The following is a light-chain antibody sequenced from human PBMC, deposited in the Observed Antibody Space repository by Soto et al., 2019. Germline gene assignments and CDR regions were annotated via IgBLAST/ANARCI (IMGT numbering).Light chain of an antibody. Sequence: QSVLTQPPSASGTPGQRVSISCSGGRSNIGTNYVSWYQLLPGTAPKLLIYMNNQRPSGVPDRFSGSKSGTSASLAISGLRSEDEADYYCAAWDDSLSGFYVFGTGTKLTVL. CDR1: RSNIGTNY. CDR3: AAWDDSLSGFYV. CDR2: MNN. J-gene: IGLJ1*01. V-gene: IGLV1-47*01.